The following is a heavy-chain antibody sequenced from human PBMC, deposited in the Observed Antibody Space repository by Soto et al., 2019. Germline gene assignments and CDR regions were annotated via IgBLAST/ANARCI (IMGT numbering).Heavy chain of an antibody. Sequence: SETLSLTCTVSGGSISSYYWSWIRQPPGKGLEWIGYIYYSGSTNYNPSLKSRVTISVDTSKNQFSLKLSSVTAADTAVYYCATLRGVPSVLAFDIWGQGTMVTVS. J-gene: IGHJ3*02. D-gene: IGHD3-10*01. CDR1: GGSISSYY. CDR2: IYYSGST. CDR3: ATLRGVPSVLAFDI. V-gene: IGHV4-59*01.